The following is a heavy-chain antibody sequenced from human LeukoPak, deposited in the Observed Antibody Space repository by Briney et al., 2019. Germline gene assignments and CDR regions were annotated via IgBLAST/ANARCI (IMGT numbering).Heavy chain of an antibody. J-gene: IGHJ4*02. CDR2: ISGSGVDT. V-gene: IGHV3-23*01. CDR3: ASGTYRLGDY. D-gene: IGHD3-10*01. CDR1: GFSFSTYA. Sequence: PGGSQRLSCAASGFSFSTYAMSWVRQAPGKGLEWVSGISGSGVDTHYADSVKGRFRISRDNSKNTLYLQLNSLRAEDTAVYYCASGTYRLGDYWGLGTLVTVSS.